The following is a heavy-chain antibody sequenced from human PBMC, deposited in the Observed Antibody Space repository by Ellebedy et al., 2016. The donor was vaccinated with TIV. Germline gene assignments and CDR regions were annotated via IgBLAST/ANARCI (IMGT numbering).Heavy chain of an antibody. J-gene: IGHJ3*01. CDR3: AREYGSHAFDV. Sequence: AASVKVSCKASGFSFTSHYIHWVRQAPGQGLEWLGIINPSGGATTYAQEFQGRVTMTRDTSTTTVYMELTSLKSDDTAVYFCAREYGSHAFDVWGQGTMVTVPS. CDR1: GFSFTSHY. CDR2: INPSGGAT. D-gene: IGHD3-10*01. V-gene: IGHV1-46*01.